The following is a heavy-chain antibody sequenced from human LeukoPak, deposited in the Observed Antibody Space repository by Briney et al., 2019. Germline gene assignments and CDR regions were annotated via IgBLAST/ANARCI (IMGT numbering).Heavy chain of an antibody. J-gene: IGHJ4*02. V-gene: IGHV3-48*01. CDR1: GFTFSSYS. Sequence: GGSLRLSCVGSGFTFSSYSMNWVRQAPGKGLEWVSYISGTSNTIYYDDSVKGRFTVSRDNAKNSLYLQMNSLRVEDTAVYYCLRGDRRDYWGQGTLVTVSS. CDR3: LRGDRRDY. CDR2: ISGTSNTI.